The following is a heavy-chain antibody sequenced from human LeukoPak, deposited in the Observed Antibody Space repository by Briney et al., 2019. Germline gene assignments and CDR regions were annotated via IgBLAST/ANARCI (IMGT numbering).Heavy chain of an antibody. D-gene: IGHD6-19*01. CDR2: IIPILGIA. Sequence: SVKVSCKASGGTFSSYTISWVRQAPGQGLEWTGRIIPILGIANYAQKFQGRVTITADKSASTAYMELSSLRSEDTAVYYCARDRSGYAFDIWGQGTMVTVSS. J-gene: IGHJ3*02. V-gene: IGHV1-69*04. CDR3: ARDRSGYAFDI. CDR1: GGTFSSYT.